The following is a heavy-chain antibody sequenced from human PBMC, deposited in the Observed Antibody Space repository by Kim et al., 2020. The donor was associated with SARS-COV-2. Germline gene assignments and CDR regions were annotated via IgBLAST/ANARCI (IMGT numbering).Heavy chain of an antibody. CDR2: TGTT. Sequence: TGTTTANPSLKGRVAIPADTAKNLLSLGLTSVTAADTAVYYCARLSVALDYWGQGTLVTVSS. J-gene: IGHJ4*02. D-gene: IGHD3-16*02. V-gene: IGHV4-59*01. CDR3: ARLSVALDY.